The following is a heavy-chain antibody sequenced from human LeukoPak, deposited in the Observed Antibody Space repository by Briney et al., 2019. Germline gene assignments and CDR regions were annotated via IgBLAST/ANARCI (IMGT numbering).Heavy chain of an antibody. CDR3: ARDEGP. J-gene: IGHJ5*02. V-gene: IGHV3-30*04. CDR2: ISYDGTNK. CDR1: GFIFSSYA. Sequence: GGSLRLSCAASGFIFSSYAMHWVRQAPGKGLQWVAVISYDGTNKYSADSVKGRFTISRDNSKNTLYLQMNSLKIEDTAVYYCARDEGPWGQGTLVTVTS.